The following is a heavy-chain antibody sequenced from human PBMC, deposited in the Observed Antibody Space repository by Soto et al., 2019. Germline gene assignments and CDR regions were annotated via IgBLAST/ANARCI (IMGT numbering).Heavy chain of an antibody. J-gene: IGHJ5*02. D-gene: IGHD2-15*01. CDR1: VVSVNSGLFY. V-gene: IGHV4-61*01. CDR2: IHYSGPT. CDR3: ARVYFSGAYTSFDP. Sequence: SETLSLACSFSVVSVNSGLFYWTWVRQPPGKGLEWIGYIHYSGPTNYSPSLRGRVSISMDIPKNQFSLNLSSVTAADTAVYYCARVYFSGAYTSFDPWGQGTRVTVSS.